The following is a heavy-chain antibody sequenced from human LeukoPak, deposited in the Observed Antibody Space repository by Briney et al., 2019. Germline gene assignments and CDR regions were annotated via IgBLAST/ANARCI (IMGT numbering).Heavy chain of an antibody. CDR1: GGSGNYY. CDR2: ISGSGGST. V-gene: IGHV3-23*01. J-gene: IGHJ4*02. D-gene: IGHD5-12*01. CDR3: AKEGLVPATGIDY. Sequence: QPSETLSLTCAVYGGSGNYYWSWVRQAPGKGLEWVSAISGSGGSTYYADSVKGRSTISRDNSKNTLYLQMNSLRAEDTAVYYCAKEGLVPATGIDYWGQGTLVTVSS.